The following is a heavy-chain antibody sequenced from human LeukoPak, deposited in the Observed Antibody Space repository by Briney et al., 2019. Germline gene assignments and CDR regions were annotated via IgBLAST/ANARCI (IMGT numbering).Heavy chain of an antibody. D-gene: IGHD3-9*01. CDR2: IDPIDSYT. CDR3: ARDILTGYYHPPNFDY. J-gene: IGHJ4*02. Sequence: GESLKISCKGSEYIFTNYWISWVRQMPGKGLEWMGRIDPIDSYTNYSPSIQGHVTISTDKSISTAYLQWSSLEASDTAVYYCARDILTGYYHPPNFDYWGRGTLVTVSS. V-gene: IGHV5-10-1*01. CDR1: EYIFTNYW.